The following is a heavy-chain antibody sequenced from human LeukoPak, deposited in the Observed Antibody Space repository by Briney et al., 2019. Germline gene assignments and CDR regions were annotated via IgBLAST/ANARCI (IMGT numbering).Heavy chain of an antibody. J-gene: IGHJ3*02. V-gene: IGHV3-30-3*01. CDR3: VQEGPRGLAFDI. CDR2: ISYDGSNK. CDR1: GFTFSSYA. Sequence: GGSLRLSCAASGFTFSSYAMHWVRQAPGKGLEWVAVISYDGSNKYYADSVKGRFTISRDNSKNTLYLQMNSLRAEDTAVYYCVQEGPRGLAFDIWGQGTKVTVSS.